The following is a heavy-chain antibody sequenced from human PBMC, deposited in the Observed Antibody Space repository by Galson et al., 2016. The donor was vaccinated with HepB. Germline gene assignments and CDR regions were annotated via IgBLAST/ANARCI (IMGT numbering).Heavy chain of an antibody. Sequence: QSGAEVKKPGESLKISCKGSGYSFTNYWIGWVRQMPRKGLEWMGIIYPRDSDTRYSPSFQGQVTISADKSISTAYLQWSSLKASDTALYYCARTTTVTTFDYWGQGTLVTVSS. D-gene: IGHD4-17*01. CDR1: GYSFTNYW. J-gene: IGHJ4*02. CDR2: IYPRDSDT. CDR3: ARTTTVTTFDY. V-gene: IGHV5-51*01.